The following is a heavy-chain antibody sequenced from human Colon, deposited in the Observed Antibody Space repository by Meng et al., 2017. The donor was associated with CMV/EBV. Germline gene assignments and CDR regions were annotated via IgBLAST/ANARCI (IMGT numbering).Heavy chain of an antibody. CDR2: INSDGSSL. J-gene: IGHJ4*02. V-gene: IGHV3-74*01. CDR1: GFTFRTSW. CDR3: AREDFTTSSYDD. Sequence: GGFLRPSCAASGFTFRTSWIHWVRQAPGKGLVWVSRINSDGSSLSYADFVKGRFTTSRDNAKNTVYLQMNNVTADDTALYYCAREDFTTSSYDDWGQGTLVTVSS. D-gene: IGHD3-16*01.